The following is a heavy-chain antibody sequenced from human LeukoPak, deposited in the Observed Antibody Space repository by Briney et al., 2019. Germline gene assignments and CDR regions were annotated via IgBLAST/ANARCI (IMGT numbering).Heavy chain of an antibody. CDR1: GFTFSSYS. CDR3: ARVGCSGGSCYDY. D-gene: IGHD2-15*01. Sequence: GGSLRLSCAASGFTFSSYSMNWVRQAPGKGLEWVSSISSSSSYIYYADSVKGRFTISRDNAKNSLYPQMNSLRAEDTAVYYCARVGCSGGSCYDYWGQGTLVTVSS. CDR2: ISSSSSYI. J-gene: IGHJ4*02. V-gene: IGHV3-21*01.